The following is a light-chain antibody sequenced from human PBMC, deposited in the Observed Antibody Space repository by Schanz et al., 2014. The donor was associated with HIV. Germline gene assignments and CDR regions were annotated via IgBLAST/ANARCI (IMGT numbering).Light chain of an antibody. J-gene: IGKJ2*01. CDR2: LAS. CDR1: QSISNN. Sequence: DIQMTQSPSSLSASVGDRVTITCRASQSISNNLNWYQQKPGKAPKLLIYLASSLQSVVPSRFSGSGSGTDFTLTISSLQSDDFATYHCQQSYSPPPTFGQGTKLEIK. V-gene: IGKV1-39*01. CDR3: QQSYSPPPT.